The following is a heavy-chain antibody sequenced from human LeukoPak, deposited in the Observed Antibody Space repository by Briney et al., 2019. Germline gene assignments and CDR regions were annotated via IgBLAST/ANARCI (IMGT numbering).Heavy chain of an antibody. CDR1: GFSFSAYW. Sequence: GGSLRLSCAASGFSFSAYWMSWVRQTPEKGLEFVANIKQDDSVKNYMDSLKGRSTISRDNARESLYLEINSLRADDTAVYYCARDPDSSAFDLWGQGALVTVSS. CDR3: ARDPDSSAFDL. V-gene: IGHV3-7*01. J-gene: IGHJ4*02. CDR2: IKQDDSVK.